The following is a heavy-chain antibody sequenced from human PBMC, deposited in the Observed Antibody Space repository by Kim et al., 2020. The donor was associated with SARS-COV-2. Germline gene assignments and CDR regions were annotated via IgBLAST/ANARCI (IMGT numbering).Heavy chain of an antibody. CDR2: MNPNSGNT. CDR1: GYTFTSYD. Sequence: ASVKVSCKASGYTFTSYDINWVRQATGQGLEWMGWMNPNSGNTGYAQKFQGRVTMTRNTSISKAYMELSSLRSEDTAVYYCARGLRLGGLSLFPYYYYYYGMDVWGQGTTVTVSS. J-gene: IGHJ6*02. V-gene: IGHV1-8*01. CDR3: ARGLRLGGLSLFPYYYYYYGMDV. D-gene: IGHD3-16*02.